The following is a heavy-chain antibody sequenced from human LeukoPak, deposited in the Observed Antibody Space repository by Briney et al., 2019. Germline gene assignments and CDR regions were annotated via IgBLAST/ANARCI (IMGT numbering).Heavy chain of an antibody. J-gene: IGHJ4*02. D-gene: IGHD4-17*01. Sequence: PGGSLRLSCAASGFTVSSNYMSWVRQAPGKGLEWVSVIYSGGSTYYADSVKGRFTISRDNSKNTLYLQMNSLRAEDTAVYYCARDLVSDYGDHYFDYWGQGTLVTVSS. CDR3: ARDLVSDYGDHYFDY. CDR2: IYSGGST. CDR1: GFTVSSNY. V-gene: IGHV3-53*01.